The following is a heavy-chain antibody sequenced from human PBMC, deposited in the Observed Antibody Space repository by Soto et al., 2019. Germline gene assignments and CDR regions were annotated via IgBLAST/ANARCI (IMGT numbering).Heavy chain of an antibody. V-gene: IGHV3-23*01. D-gene: IGHD2-2*01. CDR3: ARYIPGVRYYGMDV. J-gene: IGHJ6*02. CDR2: IGESGTPT. CDR1: GFTFSSYA. Sequence: EGQLLESGGGLVQPGGALRLSCAASGFTFSSYAMKWVRQAPGKGLEWVSLIGESGTPTYYADSVKGRFTISRDNSGNTLFLEMYSLRAEDTAVYYCARYIPGVRYYGMDVWGQGPTVTVSS.